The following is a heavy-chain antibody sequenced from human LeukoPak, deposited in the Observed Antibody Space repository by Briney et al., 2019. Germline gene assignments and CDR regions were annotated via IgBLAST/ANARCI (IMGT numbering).Heavy chain of an antibody. D-gene: IGHD6-13*01. CDR3: ARDPSNTSGWSPYFDY. CDR2: ISAYNRDT. CDR1: GYTYTNHG. Sequence: ASVKVSCKASGYTYTNHGITWVRQAPGQGLEWMGWISAYNRDTKYAQNFQGRATFITESSTSTAYMELRSLRSDDTAVYYCARDPSNTSGWSPYFDYWGQGTLVTVSS. J-gene: IGHJ4*02. V-gene: IGHV1-18*04.